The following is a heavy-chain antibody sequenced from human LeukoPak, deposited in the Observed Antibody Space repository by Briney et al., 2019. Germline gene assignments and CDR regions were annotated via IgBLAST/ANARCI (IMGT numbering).Heavy chain of an antibody. CDR1: GFTFSNAW. D-gene: IGHD3-22*01. CDR3: ATDFYDTT. V-gene: IGHV3-15*07. CDR2: IRSNSDGGTI. J-gene: IGHJ5*02. Sequence: GGSLRLSCATSGFTFSNAWMNWVRQAPGKGLEWVGRIRSNSDGGTIDYAAPVKGRLALSRDDSKNTLYLQMNSLQTEDTAVYYCATDFYDTTWGQGTLVTVSS.